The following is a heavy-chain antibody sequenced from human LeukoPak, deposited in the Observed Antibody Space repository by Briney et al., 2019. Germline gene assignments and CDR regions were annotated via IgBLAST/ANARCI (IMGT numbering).Heavy chain of an antibody. D-gene: IGHD2-15*01. CDR3: ARDRRYCSGGSCYKIYYYYGMDV. Sequence: ASVKVSCTASGYTFTSYYMHWVRQAPGQGLEWMGIINPSGGSTSYAQKFQGRVTMTRDTSTSTVYMELSSLRSEDTAVYYCARDRRYCSGGSCYKIYYYYGMDVWGQGTTVTVSS. V-gene: IGHV1-46*01. CDR2: INPSGGST. CDR1: GYTFTSYY. J-gene: IGHJ6*02.